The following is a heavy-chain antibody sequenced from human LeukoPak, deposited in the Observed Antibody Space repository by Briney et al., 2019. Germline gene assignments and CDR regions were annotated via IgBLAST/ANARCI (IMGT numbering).Heavy chain of an antibody. D-gene: IGHD3-10*01. J-gene: IGHJ6*03. CDR3: ARGPYYYGSGSHWDYYMDV. CDR2: ISTYNGNT. Sequence: ASVKISRKASGYTFTSYGISWVRQAPGQGLEWMGWISTYNGNTNYSQKLQGRVTMTTDTSTSTAYMELRGLRSDDTAVYYCARGPYYYGSGSHWDYYMDVWGKGTTVTVSS. CDR1: GYTFTSYG. V-gene: IGHV1-18*01.